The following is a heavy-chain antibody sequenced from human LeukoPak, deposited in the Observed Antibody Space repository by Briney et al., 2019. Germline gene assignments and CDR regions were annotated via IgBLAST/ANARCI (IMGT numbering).Heavy chain of an antibody. J-gene: IGHJ6*03. CDR1: GGSFSGYY. Sequence: SETLSLTCAVYGGSFSGYYWSCIRQPPGKGLEWIGEINHSGSTNYNPSLKSRVTISVDTSKNQFSLRLNSVTATDTAVYYCAREIRGYYGSGSYYYYMDVWGKGTTVTVSS. CDR3: AREIRGYYGSGSYYYYMDV. CDR2: INHSGST. V-gene: IGHV4-34*01. D-gene: IGHD3-10*01.